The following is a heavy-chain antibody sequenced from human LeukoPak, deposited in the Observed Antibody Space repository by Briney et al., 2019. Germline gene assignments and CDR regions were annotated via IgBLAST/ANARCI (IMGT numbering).Heavy chain of an antibody. CDR1: GDSITGYY. CDR3: ARALDTCSALDY. V-gene: IGHV4-59*01. CDR2: VYHTGTS. J-gene: IGHJ4*02. Sequence: HSETLSLTCTVSGDSITGYYWTWVRQPPGKGLEWIGYVYHTGTSNYNPSVRSRITMSVDTSKNQYSMKLTSVTAADTAVYFCARALDTCSALDYWGLGTLVTVSS. D-gene: IGHD3-10*02.